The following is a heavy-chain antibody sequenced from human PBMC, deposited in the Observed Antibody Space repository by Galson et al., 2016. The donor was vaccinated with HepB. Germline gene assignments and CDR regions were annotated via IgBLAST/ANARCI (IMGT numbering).Heavy chain of an antibody. CDR1: GFTFSSYE. J-gene: IGHJ3*02. D-gene: IGHD5-24*01. CDR2: ITSSGSTI. V-gene: IGHV3-48*03. Sequence: SLRLSCAASGFTFSSYEMNWVRQAPGKGLEWVSYITSSGSTIYYADSVKGRFTISRDNAKNSLYLQMNSLRAEDPAVYYCARDRGMATILDAFDIWGQGTMVTVSS. CDR3: ARDRGMATILDAFDI.